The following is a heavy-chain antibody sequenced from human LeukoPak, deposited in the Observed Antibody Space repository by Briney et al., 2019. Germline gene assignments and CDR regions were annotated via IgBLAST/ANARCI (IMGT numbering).Heavy chain of an antibody. D-gene: IGHD2-15*01. CDR3: ARAGCSGGSCYYYYYMDV. V-gene: IGHV1-8*01. CDR2: MNPNSGNT. J-gene: IGHJ6*03. Sequence: GASVKVSCKASGYTFTSYDINWVRQATGQGLEWMGWMNPNSGNTGYAQKFQGRLTMTRDTSTSTFYMELSRLRSEDTAVYYCARAGCSGGSCYYYYYMDVWGKGITVTVSS. CDR1: GYTFTSYD.